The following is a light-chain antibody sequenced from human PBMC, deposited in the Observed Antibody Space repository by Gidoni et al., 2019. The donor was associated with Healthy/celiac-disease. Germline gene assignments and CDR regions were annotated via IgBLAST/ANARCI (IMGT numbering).Light chain of an antibody. V-gene: IGKV1-8*01. CDR3: QQYYSYSWT. J-gene: IGKJ1*01. CDR1: PGISSY. Sequence: AIRLTQSPSSFSASTGDRVTITCRASPGISSYLAWYQQKPGQAPKLLIYAASTLQSGVPSRFSGSGSGTDFTLTISCLQSEDFATYYCQQYYSYSWTFGQGTKVEIK. CDR2: AAS.